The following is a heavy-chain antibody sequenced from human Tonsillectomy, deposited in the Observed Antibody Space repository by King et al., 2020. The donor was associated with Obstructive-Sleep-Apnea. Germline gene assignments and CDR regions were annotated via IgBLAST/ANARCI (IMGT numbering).Heavy chain of an antibody. CDR2: IFHCGST. CDR3: ARDRNDWTLRLGELSLGDY. V-gene: IGHV4-38-2*02. Sequence: VQLQESGPGLVKPSETLSLTCTVSGYSISSGYYWGWIRQPPGKGLEWIGSIFHCGSTYYNPSLKSRVTISVDTSKNQFSLKLSSVTAADTAVYYCARDRNDWTLRLGELSLGDYWGQGTLVTVSS. J-gene: IGHJ4*02. D-gene: IGHD3-16*02. CDR1: GYSISSGYY.